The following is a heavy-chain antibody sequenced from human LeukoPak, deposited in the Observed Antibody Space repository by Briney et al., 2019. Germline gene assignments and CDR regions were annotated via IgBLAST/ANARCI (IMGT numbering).Heavy chain of an antibody. CDR2: IIPIFGTA. CDR3: ASQPAYCGGDCYWGNWFDP. V-gene: IGHV1-69*05. D-gene: IGHD2-21*02. J-gene: IGHJ5*02. CDR1: GGTFSSYA. Sequence: ASVKVSCKASGGTFSSYAISWVRQAPGQGLEWMGGIIPIFGTANYAQKFQGRVTITTDESTSTAYMELSSLRSEDTAVYYCASQPAYCGGDCYWGNWFDPCGQGTLVTVSS.